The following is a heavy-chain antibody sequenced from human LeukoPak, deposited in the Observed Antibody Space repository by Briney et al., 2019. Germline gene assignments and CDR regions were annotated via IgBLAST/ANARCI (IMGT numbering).Heavy chain of an antibody. V-gene: IGHV3-23*01. Sequence: GGSLRLSCAASGFTFSSYAMSWVRQAPGKGLEWVSAISGSGGSTYYADSVKGRFTISRDNAKNSLYLQMNSLRAEDTAVYYCARNPGGWSSHYYYMDVWGKGTTVTVSS. CDR2: ISGSGGST. CDR1: GFTFSSYA. CDR3: ARNPGGWSSHYYYMDV. J-gene: IGHJ6*03. D-gene: IGHD6-19*01.